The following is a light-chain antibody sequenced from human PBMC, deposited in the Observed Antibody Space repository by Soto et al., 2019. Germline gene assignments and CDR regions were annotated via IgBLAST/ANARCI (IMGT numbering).Light chain of an antibody. J-gene: IGKJ4*01. CDR3: QQYNNWPPLT. CDR2: AAS. V-gene: IGKV3-15*01. CDR1: QSVSSN. Sequence: EIVMTHSPATLSVSPGEGATLSCRASQSVSSNLAWYQQKPGQAPRLLIYAASTRATGIPARFSGSGSGSEFTLTISILQSEEFAVYYCQQYNNWPPLTFGGGTKVEIK.